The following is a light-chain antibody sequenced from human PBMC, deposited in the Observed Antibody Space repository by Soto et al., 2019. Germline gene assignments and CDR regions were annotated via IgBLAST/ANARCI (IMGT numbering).Light chain of an antibody. V-gene: IGKV3-15*01. Sequence: EIVMTQSPATLSVSPGERATLSCRASQSVSSNLAWYQQKPGQAPRLLIYGASTSATGIPARFSGSGSGTAFTLTLSTLQSEDSGVYYCHQYNNWHPITFGQGTKLEIK. CDR2: GAS. J-gene: IGKJ2*01. CDR3: HQYNNWHPIT. CDR1: QSVSSN.